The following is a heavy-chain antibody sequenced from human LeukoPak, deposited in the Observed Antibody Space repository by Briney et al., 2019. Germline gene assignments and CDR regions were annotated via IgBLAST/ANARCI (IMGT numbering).Heavy chain of an antibody. V-gene: IGHV1-69*04. Sequence: SVNVSCKASVGTFRNYAISWVRQAPGQGLEWMGRIIPILGIANYAQKFQGRVTITADKSTSTAYMELSSLRSEDTAVYYCTVLMVYARHGGMDVCGQGTTVTVSS. CDR3: TVLMVYARHGGMDV. CDR2: IIPILGIA. CDR1: VGTFRNYA. D-gene: IGHD2-8*01. J-gene: IGHJ6*02.